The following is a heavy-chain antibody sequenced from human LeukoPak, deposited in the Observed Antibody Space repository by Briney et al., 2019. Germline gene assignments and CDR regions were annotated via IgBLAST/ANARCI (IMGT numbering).Heavy chain of an antibody. CDR3: AKQSGSYRYFDY. Sequence: PGGSLRLSCAASGFAFSSFAMSWIRQTPEKGLEWVSAITGRGDTTYYADSVEGRFTISRDNSKNTLYLQMNSVRAEDTAVYYCAKQSGSYRYFDYWGQGTLVTVSS. V-gene: IGHV3-23*01. J-gene: IGHJ4*02. CDR1: GFAFSSFA. CDR2: ITGRGDTT. D-gene: IGHD3-16*02.